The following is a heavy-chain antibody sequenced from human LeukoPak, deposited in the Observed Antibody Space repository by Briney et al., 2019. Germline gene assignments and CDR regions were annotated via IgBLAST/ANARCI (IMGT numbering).Heavy chain of an antibody. CDR1: GGSISSSSNY. Sequence: PSETLFLTCSVSGGSISSSSNYWGWIRQPPGKGLDWIGTIYYSGSTYYNPALKSRVTISVDTSKNQFFLNLNSVTAADTAVYYCARVSCSGVSCYHYYYYMDVWGRGTTVTVSS. CDR2: IYYSGST. D-gene: IGHD2-15*01. V-gene: IGHV4-39*07. CDR3: ARVSCSGVSCYHYYYYMDV. J-gene: IGHJ6*03.